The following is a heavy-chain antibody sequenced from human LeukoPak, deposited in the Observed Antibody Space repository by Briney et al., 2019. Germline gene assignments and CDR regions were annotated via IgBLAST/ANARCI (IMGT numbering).Heavy chain of an antibody. V-gene: IGHV3-30*18. CDR2: VSSDGSVT. CDR1: GFTFSSYW. J-gene: IGHJ3*01. D-gene: IGHD2-2*01. Sequence: GGSLRLSCAASGFTFSSYWMHWVRQAPGKGLEWVAVVSSDGSVTYYIDSVKGRFTVSRDNSKNTLYLQMNSLRVEDTAAYYCTKEDAVAPPRYAFDVWGQGTMVTVSS. CDR3: TKEDAVAPPRYAFDV.